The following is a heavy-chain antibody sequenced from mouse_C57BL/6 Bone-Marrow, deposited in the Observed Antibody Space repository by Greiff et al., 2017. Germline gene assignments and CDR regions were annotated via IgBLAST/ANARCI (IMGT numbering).Heavy chain of an antibody. CDR1: GYTFTSYG. CDR3: ALCDGYPWYFDV. J-gene: IGHJ1*03. V-gene: IGHV1-81*01. Sequence: QVQLKESGAELARPGASVKLSCKASGYTFTSYGISWVKQRPGQGLEWIGEIYPRSGTTYYNEKFKGKAILTADKSSSTAYMELRSLTSEDSAVYFFALCDGYPWYFDVWGTGTTVTVSS. D-gene: IGHD2-3*01. CDR2: IYPRSGTT.